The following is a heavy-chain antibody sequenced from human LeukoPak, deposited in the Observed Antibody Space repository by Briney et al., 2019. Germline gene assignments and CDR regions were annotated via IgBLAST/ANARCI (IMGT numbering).Heavy chain of an antibody. V-gene: IGHV3-30*03. D-gene: IGHD6-19*01. Sequence: PGRSLRLSSAASGFTFSSYGMHWVRQAPGKGLEWVAVISFDGSNKYYVDSVMGRFTISRDNAKNTLYLQMNSLRAEDTAVYYCARVIYSGWEGELSDWGQGTLVTVSS. CDR1: GFTFSSYG. CDR2: ISFDGSNK. CDR3: ARVIYSGWEGELSD. J-gene: IGHJ4*02.